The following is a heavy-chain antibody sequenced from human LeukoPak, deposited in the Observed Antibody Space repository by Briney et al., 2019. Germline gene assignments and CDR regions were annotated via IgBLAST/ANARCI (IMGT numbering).Heavy chain of an antibody. CDR1: GYPFTTYW. V-gene: IGHV5-51*01. CDR3: ARRRGSDLDY. CDR2: IYPGDSDT. D-gene: IGHD6-6*01. Sequence: GESLQISCKGSGYPFTTYWIAWVRQMPGKGLEWMGTIYPGDSDTRYSPSFQGQVTMSADKSISTAYMQWSSLRASDTAMYYCARRRGSDLDYWGQGTLVTVSS. J-gene: IGHJ4*02.